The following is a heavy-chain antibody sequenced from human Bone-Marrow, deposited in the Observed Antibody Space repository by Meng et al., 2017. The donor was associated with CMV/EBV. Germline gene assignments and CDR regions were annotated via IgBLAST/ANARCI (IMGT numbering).Heavy chain of an antibody. CDR3: AGLAAADPKSGYYFDY. D-gene: IGHD6-13*01. Sequence: GESLKISCAASGFTFSSYAMHWVRQAPGKGLEWVAVISYDGSNKYYADSVKGRFTISRDNSKNTLYLQMNSLRAEDPAVYYCAGLAAADPKSGYYFDYWGQGTLVTVSS. J-gene: IGHJ4*02. CDR2: ISYDGSNK. CDR1: GFTFSSYA. V-gene: IGHV3-30*04.